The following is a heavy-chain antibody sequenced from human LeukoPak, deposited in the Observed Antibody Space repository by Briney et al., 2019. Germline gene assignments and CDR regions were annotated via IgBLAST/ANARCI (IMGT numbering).Heavy chain of an antibody. CDR1: GGSISSYY. CDR3: ARGGTVAAGTLTL. J-gene: IGHJ4*02. CDR2: ICHSGRT. D-gene: IGHD6-13*01. Sequence: SETLSLTCTVSGGSISSYYWSWIRQPPGKGLVWIGYICHSGRTILHTSLKSRVTISKDKSKNQSSLKMSSVTAADTAVYYCARGGTVAAGTLTLWGQGTLVTVSS. V-gene: IGHV4-59*01.